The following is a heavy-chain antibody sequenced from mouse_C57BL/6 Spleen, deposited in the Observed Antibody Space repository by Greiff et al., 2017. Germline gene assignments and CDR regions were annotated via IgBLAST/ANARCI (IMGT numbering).Heavy chain of an antibody. V-gene: IGHV1-4*01. J-gene: IGHJ4*01. Sequence: QVQLKESGAELARPGASVKMSCKASGYTFTRYTMHWVKQRPGQGLEWIGYINPSSGYTKYNQKFKDKATLTADKSSSTAYMQLSSLTSEDSAVYYCAREGIMDYWGQGTSVTVSS. CDR1: GYTFTRYT. CDR3: AREGIMDY. CDR2: INPSSGYT.